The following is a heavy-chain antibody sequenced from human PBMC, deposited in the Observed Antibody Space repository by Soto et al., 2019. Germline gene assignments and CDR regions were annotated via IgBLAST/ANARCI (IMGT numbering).Heavy chain of an antibody. Sequence: PSETLALTCTVSGGSISGSIYYWVWIRQPPGKGLEWIGNVYYSGSTYYNPSLKSRVTISVDTSKNRFSLRLRSVTAADTAVYYCASLEGFKVMDVWGQGTTVTGSS. CDR1: GGSISGSIYY. D-gene: IGHD3-3*01. CDR2: VYYSGST. CDR3: ASLEGFKVMDV. V-gene: IGHV4-39*01. J-gene: IGHJ6*02.